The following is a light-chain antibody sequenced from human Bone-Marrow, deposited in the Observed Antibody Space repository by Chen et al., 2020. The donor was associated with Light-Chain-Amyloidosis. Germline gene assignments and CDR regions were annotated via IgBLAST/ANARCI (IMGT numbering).Light chain of an antibody. CDR1: SSDVGGYNY. J-gene: IGLJ2*01. CDR3: SSYTSSSTPYVV. CDR2: DVS. V-gene: IGLV2-14*01. Sequence: QSALTQPASVSGSPGQAINISCTGTSSDVGGYNYVSWYQQHPGKAPKLMIYDVSNRPSGVSNRFSGSKSGNTASLTISGLQAEDEADYYCSSYTSSSTPYVVFGGGTKLTVL.